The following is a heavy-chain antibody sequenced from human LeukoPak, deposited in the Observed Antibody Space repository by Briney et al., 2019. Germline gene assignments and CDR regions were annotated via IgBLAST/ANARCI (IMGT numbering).Heavy chain of an antibody. J-gene: IGHJ3*02. V-gene: IGHV3-30*04. CDR1: GFTFSSYA. D-gene: IGHD6-13*01. CDR3: ARDRHWVSDAFDI. CDR2: ISYDGSNK. Sequence: GGSLRLSCAASGFTFSSYAMHWVRQAPGKGLEWVAVISYDGSNKYYADSVKGRFTISRDNSKNTLYLQMNSLRAEDTAVYYCARDRHWVSDAFDIWGQGTMVTVSS.